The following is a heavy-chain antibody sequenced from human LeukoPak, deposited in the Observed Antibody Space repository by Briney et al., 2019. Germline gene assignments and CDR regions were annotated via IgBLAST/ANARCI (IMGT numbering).Heavy chain of an antibody. D-gene: IGHD3-22*01. Sequence: SETLSLTCTVSGGSISSSGYYWGWLRQPPGKGLEWIGSMYYSGSTYYNPSLKSRVTISVDTSKNQFSLKLSSVTAADTAVYYCARHGDYYDTSGDWFDPWGQGTLVTVPS. CDR3: ARHGDYYDTSGDWFDP. CDR1: GGSISSSGYY. V-gene: IGHV4-39*01. CDR2: MYYSGST. J-gene: IGHJ5*02.